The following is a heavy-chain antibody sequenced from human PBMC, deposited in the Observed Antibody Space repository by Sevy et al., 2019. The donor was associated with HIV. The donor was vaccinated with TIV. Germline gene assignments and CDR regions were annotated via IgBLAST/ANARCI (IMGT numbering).Heavy chain of an antibody. CDR2: ISGSRGST. J-gene: IGHJ4*02. CDR3: ARSTYYYDSSGYIPPSAFDY. V-gene: IGHV3-23*01. CDR1: GFSFSSYG. Sequence: GGSQRLSCAASGFSFSSYGMNWVRQAPGRGLEWVSSISGSRGSTYDADSVKGRFTISRDNSKKTVYMQMKSLRADDTDTYYGARSTYYYDSSGYIPPSAFDYWGQGTQVTVSS. D-gene: IGHD3-22*01.